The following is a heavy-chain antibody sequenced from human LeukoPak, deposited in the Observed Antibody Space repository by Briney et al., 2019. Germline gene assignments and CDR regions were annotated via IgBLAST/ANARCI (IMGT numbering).Heavy chain of an antibody. V-gene: IGHV3-23*01. CDR2: ISPGGGPT. CDR3: AKDGAWLRFDD. J-gene: IGHJ4*02. CDR1: GFPFSIHG. D-gene: IGHD5-12*01. Sequence: GGSLRLSCAGSGFPFSIHGMNWVRQAPGKGLEWVSGISPGGGPTYYADSVKGRFTISRDDSKNTLYLQMNNLRAEDTDVYYCAKDGAWLRFDDWGQGILVTVSS.